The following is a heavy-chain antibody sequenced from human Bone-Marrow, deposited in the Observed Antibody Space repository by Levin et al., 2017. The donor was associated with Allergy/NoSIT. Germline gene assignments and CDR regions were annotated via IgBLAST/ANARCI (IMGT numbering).Heavy chain of an antibody. Sequence: GESLKISCESSGYPFTAYYLHWVRQAPGQGLEWMGWISPNTGDTNYAQKFRGRVTMTRDTSISTAHMDLTSLRVDDMAVYYCAKTAAFCTNGVCFDHWGQGTLVSVSS. J-gene: IGHJ4*02. D-gene: IGHD2-8*01. CDR2: ISPNTGDT. V-gene: IGHV1-2*02. CDR1: GYPFTAYY. CDR3: AKTAAFCTNGVCFDH.